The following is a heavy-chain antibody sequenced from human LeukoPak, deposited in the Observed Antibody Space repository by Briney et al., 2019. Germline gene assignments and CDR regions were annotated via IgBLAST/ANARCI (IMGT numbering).Heavy chain of an antibody. CDR3: AREPPDCSSTSCSNGNWYFDL. CDR2: IYYSGST. Sequence: PSETLSLTCTVSGGSISSYYWSWIRQPPGKGLKWIGYIYYSGSTNYNPSLKSRVTISVDTSKNQFSLKLSSVTAADTAVYYCAREPPDCSSTSCSNGNWYFDLWGRGTLVTVSS. D-gene: IGHD2-2*01. J-gene: IGHJ2*01. V-gene: IGHV4-59*12. CDR1: GGSISSYY.